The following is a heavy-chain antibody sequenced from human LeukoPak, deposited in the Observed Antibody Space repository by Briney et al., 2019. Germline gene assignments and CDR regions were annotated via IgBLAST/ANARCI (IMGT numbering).Heavy chain of an antibody. CDR2: IYHSGST. Sequence: SETLSLTCAVYGGSFSGYYWSWIRQPPGKGLEWIGYIYHSGSTYYNPSLKSRVTISVDRSKNQFSLKLSSVTAADTAVYYCARRTKYYDFWSGYSHNWFDPWGQGTLVTVSS. CDR1: GGSFSGYY. V-gene: IGHV4-34*01. J-gene: IGHJ5*02. CDR3: ARRTKYYDFWSGYSHNWFDP. D-gene: IGHD3-3*01.